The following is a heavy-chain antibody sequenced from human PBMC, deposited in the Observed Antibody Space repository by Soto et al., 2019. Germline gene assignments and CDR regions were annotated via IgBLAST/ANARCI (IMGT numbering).Heavy chain of an antibody. D-gene: IGHD2-15*01. CDR1: GFTFSNYA. CDR2: VGGSGYST. CDR3: AKSPLGYCSGGSCYPPHYFDY. V-gene: IGHV3-23*01. J-gene: IGHJ4*02. Sequence: EVQLLDSGGGLVQPGGSLRLSCAASGFTFSNYAMSWVRQAPGKGLEWVSGVGGSGYSTYYADSVKGRFTISRDNSKDTLYLQMNSLRAEDTAVYYCAKSPLGYCSGGSCYPPHYFDYWGQGTLVTVSS.